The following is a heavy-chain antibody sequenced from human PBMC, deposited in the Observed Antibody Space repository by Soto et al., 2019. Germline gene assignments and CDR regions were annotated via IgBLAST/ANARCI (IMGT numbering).Heavy chain of an antibody. CDR3: AKNGQCMYWFDP. V-gene: IGHV3-23*01. Sequence: PGGSLRLSCAASGFTFSSYAMSWFRQAPGKGLEWVSAISGSGGSTYYADSVKVRFTISRDNSKNTLYLQMNSLRAEDTAVYYGAKNGQCMYWFDPWGQGTLVTVSS. CDR1: GFTFSSYA. J-gene: IGHJ5*02. CDR2: ISGSGGST. D-gene: IGHD2-8*01.